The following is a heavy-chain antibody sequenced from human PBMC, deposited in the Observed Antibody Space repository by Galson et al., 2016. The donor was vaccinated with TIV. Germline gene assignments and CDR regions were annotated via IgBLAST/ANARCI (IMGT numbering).Heavy chain of an antibody. V-gene: IGHV4-34*01. J-gene: IGHJ4*02. Sequence: SETLSLTCAVYGGSFSGYFWSWIRQSPGGGLEWIGEINHSGTTRYSPSLKSRVTISLDMAKNQLSLKVTSVTAAETAVYYCARGPRLRTSLFEDITKTFDYWGQGARVTVSS. CDR3: ARGPRLRTSLFEDITKTFDY. D-gene: IGHD3-3*01. CDR2: INHSGTT. CDR1: GGSFSGYF.